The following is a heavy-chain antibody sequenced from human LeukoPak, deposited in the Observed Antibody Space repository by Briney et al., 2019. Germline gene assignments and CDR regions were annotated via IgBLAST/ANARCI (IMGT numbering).Heavy chain of an antibody. V-gene: IGHV5-10-1*01. CDR2: IDPSDSYT. D-gene: IGHD6-13*01. J-gene: IGHJ4*02. Sequence: GESLKISCKGSVYSSTSYWISWLRQMPGKGLEWMGRIDPSDSYTNYSPSFQGHVTISADKSISTAYLQWSSLKASDTSMYYCARTEGLAAAGDDYWGQGTLVTVSS. CDR1: VYSSTSYW. CDR3: ARTEGLAAAGDDY.